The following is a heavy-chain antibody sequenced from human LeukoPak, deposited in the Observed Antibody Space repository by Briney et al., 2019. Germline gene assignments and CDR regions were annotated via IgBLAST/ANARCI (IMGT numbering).Heavy chain of an antibody. CDR1: GGAFSGYY. Sequence: SEPLSLTCAVYGGAFSGYYWCWIRQPPSKGLSWVGAIRHSGSTNYNPSLKSRVTISVDTSKNQFSLKLSSVTAADTAVYYCARGLNSDMANDIVATIFDYWGQGTLVTVSS. V-gene: IGHV4-34*01. J-gene: IGHJ4*02. CDR2: IRHSGST. D-gene: IGHD5-12*01. CDR3: ARGLNSDMANDIVATIFDY.